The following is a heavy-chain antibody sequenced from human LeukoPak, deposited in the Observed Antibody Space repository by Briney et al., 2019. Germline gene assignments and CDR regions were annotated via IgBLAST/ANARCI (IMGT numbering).Heavy chain of an antibody. CDR2: ISYDGSNK. CDR3: ARTTYYYDSSGLAFDY. CDR1: GFTFSGYP. D-gene: IGHD3-22*01. J-gene: IGHJ4*02. Sequence: GGSLRLSCAASGFTFSGYPIHWVRQAPGKGLEWVAVISYDGSNKYYAGSVKGRFTISRDNSKNTLYLQMNSLRAEDTAVYYCARTTYYYDSSGLAFDYWGQGTLVTVSS. V-gene: IGHV3-30-3*01.